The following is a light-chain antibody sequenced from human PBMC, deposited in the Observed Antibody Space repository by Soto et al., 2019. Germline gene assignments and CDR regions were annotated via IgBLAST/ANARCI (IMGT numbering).Light chain of an antibody. Sequence: QSALTQPRSVSGSPGQSVTISCTGTTSDVGGYEYVSWYQQYPGKAPKLLIYEVSHRPSGVSSRFSGSKSGNVASLTISGLQTEDEADYYCSSITGSSTPVVFGGGTKVTVL. V-gene: IGLV2-14*01. CDR3: SSITGSSTPVV. CDR1: TSDVGGYEY. CDR2: EVS. J-gene: IGLJ2*01.